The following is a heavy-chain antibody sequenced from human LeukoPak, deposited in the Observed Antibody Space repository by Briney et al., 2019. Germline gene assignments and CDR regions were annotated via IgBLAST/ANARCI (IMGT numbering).Heavy chain of an antibody. CDR1: GFTFSSYS. CDR3: AISGGYWAWAH. CDR2: ISGSGDST. J-gene: IGHJ4*02. D-gene: IGHD1-26*01. V-gene: IGHV3-23*01. Sequence: PGGSLRLSCAASGFTFSSYSMNWVRQAPGKGLEWVSGISGSGDSTYYADSVKGRFTISRDNSKNTLYLQMNSLRAEDTAVYYCAISGGYWAWAHWGQGTLVTVSS.